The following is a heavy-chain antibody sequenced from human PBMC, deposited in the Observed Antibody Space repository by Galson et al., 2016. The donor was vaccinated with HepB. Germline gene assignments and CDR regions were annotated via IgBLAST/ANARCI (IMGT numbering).Heavy chain of an antibody. CDR3: ARAWTSRPSTRQTDHFDY. CDR1: GDSVSSRTAS. V-gene: IGHV6-1*01. CDR2: TYYRSKWYN. D-gene: IGHD1-1*01. Sequence: CAISGDSVSSRTASWNWIRQSPSRGLEWLGRTYYRSKWYNEYATSVGGRININPDTTENHFSLHLNSATPEDTAIYYCARAWTSRPSTRQTDHFDYWGQGTLVTVSS. J-gene: IGHJ4*02.